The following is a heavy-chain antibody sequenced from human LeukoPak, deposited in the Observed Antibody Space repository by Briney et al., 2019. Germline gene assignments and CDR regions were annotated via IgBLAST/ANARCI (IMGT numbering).Heavy chain of an antibody. D-gene: IGHD2-15*01. CDR3: ARGKVVAATISYFDY. J-gene: IGHJ4*02. Sequence: GESLKISCKGSGYSFTSYWIGWARQMPGKGLEWMGIIYPGDSDTRYSPSFQGQVTISADKSISTAYLQWSSLKASDTAMYYCARGKVVAATISYFDYWGQGTLVTVSS. CDR2: IYPGDSDT. V-gene: IGHV5-51*01. CDR1: GYSFTSYW.